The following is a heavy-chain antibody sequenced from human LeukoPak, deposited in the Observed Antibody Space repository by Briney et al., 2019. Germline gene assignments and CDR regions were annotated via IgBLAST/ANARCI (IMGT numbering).Heavy chain of an antibody. CDR2: INHSRST. CDR3: ARGLGPRSRFDP. CDR1: GGSFSGYY. D-gene: IGHD3-10*01. Sequence: PSETLSLTCAVYGGSFSGYYWSWIRQPPGKGLEWIGEINHSRSTNYNPSLKSRVTISVDTSKNQFSLKLSSVTAADTAVYYCARGLGPRSRFDPWGQGTLVTVSS. V-gene: IGHV4-34*01. J-gene: IGHJ5*02.